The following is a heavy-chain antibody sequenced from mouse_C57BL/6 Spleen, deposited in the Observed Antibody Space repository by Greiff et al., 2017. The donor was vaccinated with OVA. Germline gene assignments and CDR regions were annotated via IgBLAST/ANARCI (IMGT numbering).Heavy chain of an antibody. CDR2: IDPSDSYT. V-gene: IGHV1-50*01. CDR1: GYTFTSYW. J-gene: IGHJ3*01. Sequence: VQLQQPGAELVKPGASVKLSCKASGYTFTSYWMQWVKQRPGQGLEWIGEIDPSDSYTNYNQKFKGKATLTVDTSSSTAYMQLSSLTSEDSAVYYCARRGSSGPWFAYWGQGTLVTVSA. CDR3: ARRGSSGPWFAY. D-gene: IGHD3-2*02.